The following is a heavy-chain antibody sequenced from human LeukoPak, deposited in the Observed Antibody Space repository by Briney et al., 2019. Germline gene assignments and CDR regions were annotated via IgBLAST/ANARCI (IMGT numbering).Heavy chain of an antibody. D-gene: IGHD3-22*01. CDR2: IYSPGTN. Sequence: SETLSLTCTVSAGSIHREDYYWSWIRQPAGKGLEWIGRIYSPGTNYNYNPSLKSRDTISIDTSKNQFSLKLTSVTAGDTAVYYCARGIGTSYESSRDAFDIWGQGTMVTVSS. CDR3: ARGIGTSYESSRDAFDI. J-gene: IGHJ3*02. V-gene: IGHV4-61*02. CDR1: AGSIHREDYY.